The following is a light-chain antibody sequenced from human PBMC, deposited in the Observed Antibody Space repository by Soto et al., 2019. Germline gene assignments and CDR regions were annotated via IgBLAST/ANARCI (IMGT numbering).Light chain of an antibody. J-gene: IGKJ1*01. CDR2: AAS. CDR1: QSFASN. Sequence: EMAVTQSPATLSVSPGERATLSCRASQSFASNLAWYQQKPGQTPRLLIYAASTRATGIPARFSGSGSGTDFNLTITSLQSEDFEVYYCQQYYHWPRTFGQGTKVDIX. V-gene: IGKV3-15*01. CDR3: QQYYHWPRT.